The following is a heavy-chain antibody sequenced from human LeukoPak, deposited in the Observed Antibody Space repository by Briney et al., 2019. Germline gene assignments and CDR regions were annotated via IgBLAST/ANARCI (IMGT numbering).Heavy chain of an antibody. CDR1: GGSISSSSYY. Sequence: SETLSLTCTVSGGSISSSSYYWGWIRQPPGKGLEWIGSIYYSGSTYYNPSLKSRVTISVDTSKNQFSLKLSSVTAADTAVYYCARHRVGRYCSGGSCPGTAFDIWGQGTMVTVSS. V-gene: IGHV4-39*01. D-gene: IGHD2-15*01. CDR3: ARHRVGRYCSGGSCPGTAFDI. J-gene: IGHJ3*02. CDR2: IYYSGST.